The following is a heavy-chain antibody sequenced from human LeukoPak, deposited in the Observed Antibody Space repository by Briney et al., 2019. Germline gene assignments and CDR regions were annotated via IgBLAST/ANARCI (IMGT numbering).Heavy chain of an antibody. J-gene: IGHJ4*02. V-gene: IGHV3-23*01. D-gene: IGHD4-17*01. Sequence: PGGSLRLSCAASGFTFSSYAMSWVRQAPGKGLEWVSAISGSGGSTYYADSVKGRFTISRGNSKNTLYLQMNSLRAEDTAVYYCAKDLDYGDYSDYWGQGTLVTVSS. CDR2: ISGSGGST. CDR1: GFTFSSYA. CDR3: AKDLDYGDYSDY.